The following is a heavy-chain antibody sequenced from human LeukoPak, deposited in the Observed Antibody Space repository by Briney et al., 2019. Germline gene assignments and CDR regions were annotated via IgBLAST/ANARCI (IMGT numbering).Heavy chain of an antibody. V-gene: IGHV1-69*01. CDR2: IIPIFGTA. CDR3: ARGPPYYDSSGYYFV. J-gene: IGHJ4*02. Sequence: SVTVSCKASGGTFSSYAISWVRQAPGQGLEGMGGIIPIFGTANYAQKFQGRVTITADDSTSTAYMELSSLRSEDTAVYYCARGPPYYDSSGYYFVWGQGTLVTVS. D-gene: IGHD3-22*01. CDR1: GGTFSSYA.